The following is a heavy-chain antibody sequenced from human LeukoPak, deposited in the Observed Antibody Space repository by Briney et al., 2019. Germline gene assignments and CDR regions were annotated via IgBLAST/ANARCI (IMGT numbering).Heavy chain of an antibody. V-gene: IGHV1-69*05. J-gene: IGHJ4*02. D-gene: IGHD1-26*01. CDR1: GGTFSSYA. Sequence: SVKVSCKASGGTFSSYAISWVRQAPGQGVDWMGRIIPIFGTANYEQKFQGRVTITTDESTSTAYMELGSLRSGDTAVFYCATTPYSGSQFDDGGQGTLVTVSS. CDR2: IIPIFGTA. CDR3: ATTPYSGSQFDD.